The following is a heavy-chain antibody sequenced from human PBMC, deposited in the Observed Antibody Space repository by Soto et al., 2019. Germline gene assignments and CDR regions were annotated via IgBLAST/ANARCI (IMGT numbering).Heavy chain of an antibody. V-gene: IGHV3-21*01. J-gene: IGHJ5*02. CDR3: ARSIPPIVVVTATP. CDR1: GFTFSSYS. Sequence: GGSLRLSCAASGFTFSSYSMNWVRQAPGKGLEWVSSISSSSSYIYYADSVKGRFTISRDNAKNSLYLQMNSLRAEDTAVYYCARSIPPIVVVTATPWGQGTLVTVSS. D-gene: IGHD2-21*02. CDR2: ISSSSSYI.